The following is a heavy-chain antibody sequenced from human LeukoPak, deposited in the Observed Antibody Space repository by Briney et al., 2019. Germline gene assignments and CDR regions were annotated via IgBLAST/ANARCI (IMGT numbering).Heavy chain of an antibody. D-gene: IGHD5-12*01. CDR3: AKGGGYEAQYYYYYLDV. J-gene: IGHJ6*03. CDR2: ISSSSSYI. CDR1: GFTFSTYT. V-gene: IGHV3-21*01. Sequence: GGSLRLSCAASGFTFSTYTINWVRQAPGKGLEWVSSISSSSSYIYCADSVKGRFTISRDNARNSLYLQMNSLRAEDTAVYYCAKGGGYEAQYYYYYLDVWGKGTTVTISS.